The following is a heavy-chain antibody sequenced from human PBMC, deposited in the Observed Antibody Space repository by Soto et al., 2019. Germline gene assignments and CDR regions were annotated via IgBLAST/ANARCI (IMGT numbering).Heavy chain of an antibody. D-gene: IGHD6-13*01. Sequence: SVEVSCKTSGGTFSSYAISWVRQAPGQGLEWMGRIVPLFRTTNYAQKFQGRVTITAGTSTYTVYMELSGLRSGDTAVYYCARRGYRSTWSNFLYRSGLDFWGAGTTITVSP. CDR2: IVPLFRTT. CDR1: GGTFSSYA. V-gene: IGHV1-69*06. J-gene: IGHJ6*04. CDR3: ARRGYRSTWSNFLYRSGLDF.